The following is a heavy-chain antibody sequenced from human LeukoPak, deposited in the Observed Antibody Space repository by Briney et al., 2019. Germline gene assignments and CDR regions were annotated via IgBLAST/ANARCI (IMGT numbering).Heavy chain of an antibody. J-gene: IGHJ6*03. V-gene: IGHV3-30*02. CDR3: AKAREYSSSSSYYYYYMDV. CDR2: IRYDGSNK. D-gene: IGHD6-6*01. CDR1: GFTFSSYG. Sequence: PGGSLRLSCAASGFTFSSYGMHWVRQAPGKGLEWVAFIRYDGSNKYYADSVKGRFTISRDNSKNTLYLQMNSLRAEDTAVYYCAKAREYSSSSSYYYYYMDVWGKGTTVIVSS.